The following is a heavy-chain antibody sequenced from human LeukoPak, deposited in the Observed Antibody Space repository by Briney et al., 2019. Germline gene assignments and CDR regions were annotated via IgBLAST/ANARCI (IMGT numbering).Heavy chain of an antibody. Sequence: PGGSLRLSCAASGFTFDDYAMHWVRQAPGKGLEWVSGISWNSGSIDYADSVKGRFTISRDNAKNSLYLQMNSLRPGDTAFYYCAKAEGFFGGYYDHWGQGTLVTVSS. CDR1: GFTFDDYA. V-gene: IGHV3-9*01. J-gene: IGHJ4*02. CDR2: ISWNSGSI. D-gene: IGHD4-23*01. CDR3: AKAEGFFGGYYDH.